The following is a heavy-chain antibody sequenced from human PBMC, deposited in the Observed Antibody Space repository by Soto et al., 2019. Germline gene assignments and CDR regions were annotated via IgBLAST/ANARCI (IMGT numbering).Heavy chain of an antibody. CDR1: GFTFSRYW. J-gene: IGHJ4*02. Sequence: SLRLSCAASGFTFSRYWMSWVRQAPGRGLEWMGNIKQDGTEKDYVDSVKGRFTTSRDTSKNTLYLQMSSLGVDDTAVYYCAKVAEGIVVVPAASYYFDYWGQGTLVTVSS. V-gene: IGHV3-7*03. CDR2: IKQDGTEK. D-gene: IGHD2-2*01. CDR3: AKVAEGIVVVPAASYYFDY.